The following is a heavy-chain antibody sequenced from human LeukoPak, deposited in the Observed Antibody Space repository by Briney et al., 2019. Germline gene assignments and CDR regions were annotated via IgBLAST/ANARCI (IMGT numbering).Heavy chain of an antibody. CDR2: ISYDGSNK. D-gene: IGHD2-15*01. J-gene: IGHJ6*02. CDR1: GFTFSSYA. CDR3: AKDVQSTPYYYYGLDV. Sequence: GGSLRLSCAASGFTFSSYAMHWVRQAPGKGLEWVAVISYDGSNKYYADSVKGRSTISRDNSKNTLYLQMNSLRAEDTAVYYCAKDVQSTPYYYYGLDVWGQGTTVTVSS. V-gene: IGHV3-30-3*01.